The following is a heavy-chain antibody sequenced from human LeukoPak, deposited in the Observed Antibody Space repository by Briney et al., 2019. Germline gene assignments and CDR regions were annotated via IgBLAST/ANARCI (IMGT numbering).Heavy chain of an antibody. J-gene: IGHJ4*02. V-gene: IGHV3-48*04. Sequence: GRSLRLSCAASGFTFSSYSMNWVRQAPGKGLEWVSYISSSSSTIYYADSVKGRFTISRDNSKNTLYLQMNSLRAEDTAVYYCARGVANYYDSSGYQNWGQGTLVTVSS. CDR2: ISSSSSTI. CDR3: ARGVANYYDSSGYQN. D-gene: IGHD3-22*01. CDR1: GFTFSSYS.